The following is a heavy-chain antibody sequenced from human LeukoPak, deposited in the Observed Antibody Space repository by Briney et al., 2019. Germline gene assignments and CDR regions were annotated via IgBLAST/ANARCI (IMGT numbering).Heavy chain of an antibody. V-gene: IGHV3-23*01. J-gene: IGHJ1*01. Sequence: PGGSLRLSCAASGFTFSSYALSWVRQAPGKGLEWVSGISGSDGSTYYADSVKGRFTISRDNSKNTLYLQMNNLRAEDTAIYYCAKLLGYCSGGSCYVEYFQHWGQGTLVTVSS. D-gene: IGHD2-15*01. CDR2: ISGSDGST. CDR1: GFTFSSYA. CDR3: AKLLGYCSGGSCYVEYFQH.